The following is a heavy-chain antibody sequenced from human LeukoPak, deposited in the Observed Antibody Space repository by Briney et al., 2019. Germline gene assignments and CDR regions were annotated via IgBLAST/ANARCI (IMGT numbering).Heavy chain of an antibody. Sequence: PSETLSLTCTVSGGSITSYYWSWIRQPPGKGLEWIGYIHYSGSTNHNPSLKSRVTISVDTSKNQFSLKLSSVTAADTAVYYCAAVKDGYNEAWGQGTLVTVSS. CDR2: IHYSGST. D-gene: IGHD5-24*01. V-gene: IGHV4-59*01. CDR3: AAVKDGYNEA. CDR1: GGSITSYY. J-gene: IGHJ5*02.